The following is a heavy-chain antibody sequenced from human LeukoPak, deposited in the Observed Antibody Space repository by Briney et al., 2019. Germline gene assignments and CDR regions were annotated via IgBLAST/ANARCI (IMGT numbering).Heavy chain of an antibody. D-gene: IGHD3-22*01. J-gene: IGHJ4*02. CDR2: LQQDGSDK. CDR1: GFTFSDYY. CDR3: ARDLYRIVVVPHYFDY. Sequence: GGSLRLSCAASGFTFSDYYMSWIRQAPGKGLEWVANLQQDGSDKYYVDSVKGRFTISRDNAENSLYLQMNSLRAEDTAVYYCARDLYRIVVVPHYFDYWGQGTLVTVSS. V-gene: IGHV3-7*01.